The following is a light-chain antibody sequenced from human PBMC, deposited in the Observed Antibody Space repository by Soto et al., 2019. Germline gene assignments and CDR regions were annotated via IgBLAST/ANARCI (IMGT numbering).Light chain of an antibody. CDR2: GNR. CDR3: QAYDYILTASV. V-gene: IGLV1-40*01. J-gene: IGLJ3*02. CDR1: TSNLGAGYD. Sequence: QAVVTQPPSVSGAPGQRVTLSCTGNTSNLGAGYDVHWYQQLPGAAPKLVIFGNRNRPSGVPERFSGSKSGTSASLAITGLQAGDEADYYCQAYDYILTASVFGGGTKVTVL.